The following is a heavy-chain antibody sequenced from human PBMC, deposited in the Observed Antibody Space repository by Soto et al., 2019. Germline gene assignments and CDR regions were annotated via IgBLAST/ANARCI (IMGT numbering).Heavy chain of an antibody. CDR1: GYSFTAFP. V-gene: IGHV1-3*01. J-gene: IGHJ5*02. D-gene: IGHD3-9*01. Sequence: QAQLVQSGAEVKKPGASVKVSCKASGYSFTAFPLHWVRQAPGQRVEWLGWINAGTGNTRYSQKFLGRVTISRDTSASVTYMEVSSLTSEDTAVYYCARAARYFDESNWFAPWGQGTLVSVSS. CDR3: ARAARYFDESNWFAP. CDR2: INAGTGNT.